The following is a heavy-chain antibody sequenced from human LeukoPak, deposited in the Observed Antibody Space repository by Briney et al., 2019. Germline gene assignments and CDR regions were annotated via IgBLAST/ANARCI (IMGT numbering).Heavy chain of an antibody. D-gene: IGHD3-16*02. Sequence: PSETLSLTCIVSGDSISSSSYYWGWIRQPPGKGLEWIGSIYYSGSTYYNPSLKSRVSISVDTSKNQFSLKLSSVTAADTAVYYCAGDVNRGQTSWGQGTLVTVSS. CDR1: GDSISSSSYY. V-gene: IGHV4-39*07. J-gene: IGHJ5*02. CDR3: AGDVNRGQTS. CDR2: IYYSGST.